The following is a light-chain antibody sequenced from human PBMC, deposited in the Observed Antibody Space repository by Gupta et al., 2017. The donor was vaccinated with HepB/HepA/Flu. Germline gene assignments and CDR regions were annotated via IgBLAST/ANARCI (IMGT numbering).Light chain of an antibody. Sequence: DIQMTQSPSTLSASVGDRVTITCRASQSIDNWVAWYQQKPGEAPHLLIYKASNLQNGVPSRFSGSGSGTEFTLTINNLQPDDFATYYCHQYLFFWTFGQGTRVEIK. J-gene: IGKJ1*01. CDR1: QSIDNW. CDR3: HQYLFFWT. CDR2: KAS. V-gene: IGKV1-5*03.